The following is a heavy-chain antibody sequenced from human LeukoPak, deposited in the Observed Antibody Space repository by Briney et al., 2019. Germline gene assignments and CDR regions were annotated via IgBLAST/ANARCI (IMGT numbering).Heavy chain of an antibody. J-gene: IGHJ3*02. Sequence: GGSLRLSCAASGFTFSDYYMSWIRQAPGKGLEWVSYISSSGSTLYYADSVKGRFTISRDNAKNSLYLQMNSLRAEDTAVYYCARGIETVTETDAFDIWGQGTMVTVSS. CDR2: ISSSGSTL. CDR3: ARGIETVTETDAFDI. D-gene: IGHD4-17*01. CDR1: GFTFSDYY. V-gene: IGHV3-11*01.